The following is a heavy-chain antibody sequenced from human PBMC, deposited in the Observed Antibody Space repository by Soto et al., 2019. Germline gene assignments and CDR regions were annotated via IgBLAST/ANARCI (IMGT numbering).Heavy chain of an antibody. D-gene: IGHD6-13*01. J-gene: IGHJ4*02. Sequence: SETLSLTCTVSGGSTSSSGYYWSWIRQHPGKGLEWIGYIYYSGSTYYNPSLKSRVTISVDTSKNQFSLKLSSVTAADTAVYYCARTPGIAAAAADYWGQGTLVTVSS. CDR1: GGSTSSSGYY. CDR3: ARTPGIAAAAADY. V-gene: IGHV4-31*03. CDR2: IYYSGST.